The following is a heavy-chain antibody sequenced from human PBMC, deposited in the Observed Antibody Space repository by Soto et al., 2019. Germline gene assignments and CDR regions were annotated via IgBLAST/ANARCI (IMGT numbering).Heavy chain of an antibody. Sequence: QVQLVQSGAEVKKPGSSVKVSCKASGGTFSSYAISWVRQAPGQGLEWMGGIIPIFGTANYAQKFQGRLTLTAEGPTSTAYMELSSLRTEDTAVYYCAGRTRSGGSCCSKACAFDIWGQGTMVTVSS. CDR3: AGRTRSGGSCCSKACAFDI. CDR2: IIPIFGTA. D-gene: IGHD2-15*01. V-gene: IGHV1-69*12. CDR1: GGTFSSYA. J-gene: IGHJ3*02.